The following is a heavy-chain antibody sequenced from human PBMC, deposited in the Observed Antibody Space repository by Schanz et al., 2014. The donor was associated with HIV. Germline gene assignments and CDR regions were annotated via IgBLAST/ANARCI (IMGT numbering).Heavy chain of an antibody. J-gene: IGHJ5*02. CDR2: ISGSGGST. CDR3: ARDGLSSRGWFDP. D-gene: IGHD3-10*01. V-gene: IGHV3-23*01. Sequence: EVQLLESGGGLVQPGGSLRLSCAASGFTFSSYAMSWVRQAPGKGLEWVSVISGSGGSTYYADSVKGRFTISRDNSKNTLYLQMNSLRAEDTAVYYCARDGLSSRGWFDPWGQGTLVTVSS. CDR1: GFTFSSYA.